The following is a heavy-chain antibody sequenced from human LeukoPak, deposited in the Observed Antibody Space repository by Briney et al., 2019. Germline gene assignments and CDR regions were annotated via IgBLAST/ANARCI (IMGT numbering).Heavy chain of an antibody. J-gene: IGHJ1*01. CDR2: ISGYNGNT. CDR3: ARASYDSSDYEYFQH. Sequence: GASVKVSCKASGYTFTSYGISWVRQAPGQGLEWMGWISGYNGNTNYAQKVQGRVTMTADTSTSTAFMELRSLRSDDTAVYYCARASYDSSDYEYFQHWGQGTLVTVSS. D-gene: IGHD3-22*01. CDR1: GYTFTSYG. V-gene: IGHV1-18*01.